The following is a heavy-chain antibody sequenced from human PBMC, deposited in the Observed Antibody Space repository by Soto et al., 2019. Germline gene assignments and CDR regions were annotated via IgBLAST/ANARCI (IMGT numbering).Heavy chain of an antibody. Sequence: QVQLVQSGPEVKKPGTSVKVSCKASGVTVNRFAVTWVRQAPGQGFQWLGGITPLFETTNNAQNFQGRATITADDSTTTSYLELRGLASEDTAVYYCARGYGGYFDDWGQGTLVIVSA. D-gene: IGHD4-17*01. CDR3: ARGYGGYFDD. CDR1: GVTVNRFA. J-gene: IGHJ4*02. V-gene: IGHV1-69*01. CDR2: ITPLFETT.